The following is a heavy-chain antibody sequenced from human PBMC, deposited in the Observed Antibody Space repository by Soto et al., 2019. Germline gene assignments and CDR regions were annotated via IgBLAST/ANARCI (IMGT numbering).Heavy chain of an antibody. D-gene: IGHD6-13*01. CDR1: GYTFTSYG. J-gene: IGHJ4*02. CDR3: ARSIAAAVDFDY. V-gene: IGHV1-18*01. CDR2: ISAYSGST. Sequence: ASVKVSCKASGYTFTSYGISWVRQAPGQGLEWMGWISAYSGSTNYAQKLQGRVTMTTDTSTSTAYMELRSLRSDDTAVYYCARSIAAAVDFDYWGQGTLVNSPQ.